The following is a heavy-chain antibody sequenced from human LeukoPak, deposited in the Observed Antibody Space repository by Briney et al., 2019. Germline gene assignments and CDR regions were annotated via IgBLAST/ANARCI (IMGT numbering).Heavy chain of an antibody. CDR1: SGSISSSTYY. CDR3: ARGWTSSWYLDY. Sequence: SETLSLTCTVSSGSISSSTYYWGWIRQPPGKGLEWIGEINHSGSTNYNPSLKSRVTISVDTSKNQFSLKLSSVTAADTAVYYCARGWTSSWYLDYWGQGTLVTVSS. J-gene: IGHJ4*02. V-gene: IGHV4-39*07. CDR2: INHSGST. D-gene: IGHD6-13*01.